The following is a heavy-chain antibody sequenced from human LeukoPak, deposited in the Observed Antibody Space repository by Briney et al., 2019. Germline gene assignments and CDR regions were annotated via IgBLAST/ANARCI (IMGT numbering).Heavy chain of an antibody. Sequence: ASVKVSCKASGYTFTGYYMHWVRQAPGQGLEWMGWINSNSGGTNYAQKFQGRVTMTRDTSISTAYMELSRLRSDDTAVYYCARDLIQLWSPNSDFDYWGQGTLVTVSS. J-gene: IGHJ4*02. CDR3: ARDLIQLWSPNSDFDY. CDR1: GYTFTGYY. V-gene: IGHV1-2*02. CDR2: INSNSGGT. D-gene: IGHD5-18*01.